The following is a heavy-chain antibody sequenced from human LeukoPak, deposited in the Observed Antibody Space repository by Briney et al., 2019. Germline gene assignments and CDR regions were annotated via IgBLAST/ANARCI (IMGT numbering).Heavy chain of an antibody. CDR1: GFTFSSYA. CDR3: ARAGVDTAMVIYYYYYMDV. V-gene: IGHV3-30*04. CDR2: ISYYGSNK. Sequence: GGSLRLSCAASGFTFSSYAMHWVRQAPGKGLEWVAVISYYGSNKYYADSVKDRFTISRDNSNNTLYLQMNSLRAGDTAVYYCARAGVDTAMVIYYYYYMDVWGKGTTVTVSS. D-gene: IGHD5-18*01. J-gene: IGHJ6*03.